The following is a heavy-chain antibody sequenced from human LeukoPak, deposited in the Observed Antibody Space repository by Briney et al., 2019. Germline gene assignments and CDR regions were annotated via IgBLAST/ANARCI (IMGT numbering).Heavy chain of an antibody. D-gene: IGHD1-26*01. J-gene: IGHJ3*02. Sequence: GGSLRLSCSGSGFTFSRRNMHWVRQAPGKGLEYVSAICYNGDSTYYVDSVKGRFTISRDNSKNTLDLQMSSLRPEDTAVYYCVSDRETQEQIWGPGTLVTVSS. CDR1: GFTFSRRN. CDR2: ICYNGDST. CDR3: VSDRETQEQI. V-gene: IGHV3-64D*09.